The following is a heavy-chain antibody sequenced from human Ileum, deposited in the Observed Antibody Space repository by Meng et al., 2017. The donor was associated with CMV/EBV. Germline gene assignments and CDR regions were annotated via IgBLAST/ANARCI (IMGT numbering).Heavy chain of an antibody. CDR1: GFSFSDYY. V-gene: IGHV3-11*04. CDR3: ATSFGDYVAFEY. D-gene: IGHD4-17*01. CDR2: ISSTSRNI. Sequence: SCAPSGFSFSDYYVTWLRKAPGKGLEWVSFISSTSRNIYYADSVKGRFTISRDNAKGSLYLQMNSLRVDDTAIYYCATSFGDYVAFEYWGQGTLVTVSS. J-gene: IGHJ4*02.